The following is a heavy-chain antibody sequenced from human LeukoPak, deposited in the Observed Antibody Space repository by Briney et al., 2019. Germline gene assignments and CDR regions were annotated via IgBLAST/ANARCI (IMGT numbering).Heavy chain of an antibody. J-gene: IGHJ4*02. CDR2: VSGSGGIT. CDR3: AKDHGDDSRNFDY. Sequence: GGSLRLSCVASGFAFSRFAMNWVRQAPGKGLEWVSIVSGSGGITNSADSVKGRFTISRDNSKNTLYLQMNSLRAEDTAVYYCAKDHGDDSRNFDYWGQGTLATVSS. CDR1: GFAFSRFA. V-gene: IGHV3-23*01. D-gene: IGHD3-22*01.